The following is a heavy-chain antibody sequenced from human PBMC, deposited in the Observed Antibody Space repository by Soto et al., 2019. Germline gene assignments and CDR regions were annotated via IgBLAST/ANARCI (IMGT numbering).Heavy chain of an antibody. Sequence: QVQLVQSGAEVKKPESSVKVSCKTSGGTFRTSAISWVRQAPGQGLEWMGGIMPVFPTPDYAQKFQGRVTITADESTGTAYMELSRLRSEDTAVYYCARDKDRQQLGGNYYYIMDVWGQGTTVTVSS. CDR2: IMPVFPTP. J-gene: IGHJ6*01. V-gene: IGHV1-69*12. D-gene: IGHD3-3*02. CDR1: GGTFRTSA. CDR3: ARDKDRQQLGGNYYYIMDV.